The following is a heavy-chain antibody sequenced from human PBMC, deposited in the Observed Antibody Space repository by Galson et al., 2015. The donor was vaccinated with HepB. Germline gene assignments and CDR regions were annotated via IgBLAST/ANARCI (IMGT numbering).Heavy chain of an antibody. Sequence: SLRLSYAASGFTFTIYPFHWVRQAPGKGLEWVSVISYNGKYTNYADSGKGRFTIFRDSSTNTVFLQMNSLKTEDTAVYFCARARGVGAGDYENWYFNLWGRGTLVSVSS. CDR2: ISYNGKYT. CDR1: GFTFTIYP. CDR3: ARARGVGAGDYENWYFNL. D-gene: IGHD4-17*01. J-gene: IGHJ2*01. V-gene: IGHV3-30*04.